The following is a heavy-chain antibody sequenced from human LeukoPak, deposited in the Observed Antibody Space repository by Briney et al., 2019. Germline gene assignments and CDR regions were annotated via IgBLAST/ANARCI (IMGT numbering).Heavy chain of an antibody. CDR1: GGSMNSYY. J-gene: IGHJ4*02. CDR2: IYYSGST. CDR3: ARHVRLQPFDY. D-gene: IGHD1-1*01. Sequence: SETLSLTCSVSGGSMNSYYWSWIRQSPGKGLEWIGYIYYSGSTNYNPSLKSRVTISVDTSKNQFSLKLSSVTAADTAVNYCARHVRLQPFDYWGQGTLVTVSS. V-gene: IGHV4-59*08.